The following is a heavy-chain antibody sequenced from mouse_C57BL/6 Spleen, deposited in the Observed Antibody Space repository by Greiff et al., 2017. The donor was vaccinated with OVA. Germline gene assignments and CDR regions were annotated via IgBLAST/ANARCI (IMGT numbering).Heavy chain of an antibody. CDR2: ISSGSSTI. D-gene: IGHD1-1*01. V-gene: IGHV5-17*01. CDR1: GFTFSDYG. J-gene: IGHJ4*01. Sequence: EVHLVESGGGLVKPGGSLKLSCAASGFTFSDYGMHWVRQAPEKGLEWVAYISSGSSTIYYADTVKGRFTISRDNAKNTLFLQMTSLRSEDTAMYYCARRLYYYGSSYGYAMDYWGQGTSVTVSS. CDR3: ARRLYYYGSSYGYAMDY.